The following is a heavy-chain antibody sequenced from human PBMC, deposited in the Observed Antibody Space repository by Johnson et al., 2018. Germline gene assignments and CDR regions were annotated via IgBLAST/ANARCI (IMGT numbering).Heavy chain of an antibody. CDR3: AKDRAGTRSYYFDY. J-gene: IGHJ4*02. Sequence: QVQLVQSGGGVVQPGRSLRLSCAASGFTFSSYGMHWVRQAPGKGLEWVALMSYDGRYKYYAESVEGRFAISRDDSKNTVYLQMNSLRPEDTAMYYCAKDRAGTRSYYFDYWGQGSLVTVSS. CDR2: MSYDGRYK. CDR1: GFTFSSYG. D-gene: IGHD4-17*01. V-gene: IGHV3-30*18.